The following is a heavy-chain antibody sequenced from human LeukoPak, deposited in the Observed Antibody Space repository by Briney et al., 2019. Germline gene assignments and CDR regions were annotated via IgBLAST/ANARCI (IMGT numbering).Heavy chain of an antibody. V-gene: IGHV3-21*01. CDR2: ITSTSSYI. Sequence: GGSLRLSCAASGFTLSSYTLKWVRQAPGKGLEWVASITSTSSYIYYSDSVQGRFAVSRDNAKNSLYLQMKSLRVEDTAVFFCGREGPNNSGLDYWGQGTLVTVSS. D-gene: IGHD5-12*01. CDR3: GREGPNNSGLDY. CDR1: GFTLSSYT. J-gene: IGHJ4*02.